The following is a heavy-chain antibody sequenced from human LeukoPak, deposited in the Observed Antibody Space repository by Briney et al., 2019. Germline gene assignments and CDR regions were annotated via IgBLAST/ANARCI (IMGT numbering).Heavy chain of an antibody. CDR1: GYTXIDYH. D-gene: IGHD6-25*01. Sequence: GASAKVSCKASGYTXIDYHMHWVRQAPGQGLEWMAWINPKTGGSNSAQKFQGRVTMTRDTSITTAYMELSSLRSDDTAVYYCARDVPGYSSEFDYWGQGTLVTVSS. J-gene: IGHJ4*02. CDR3: ARDVPGYSSEFDY. CDR2: INPKTGGS. V-gene: IGHV1-2*02.